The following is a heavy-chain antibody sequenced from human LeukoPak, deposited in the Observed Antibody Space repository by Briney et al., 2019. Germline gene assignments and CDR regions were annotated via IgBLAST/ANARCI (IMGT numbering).Heavy chain of an antibody. CDR1: GGSISSNNYY. V-gene: IGHV4-39*07. CDR2: IYYSGGT. CDR3: AGVVQASSWYFDL. Sequence: KPSETLSLTCTVSGGSISSNNYYWAWIRQPPGKGLDWIGSIYYSGGTYYNPSLKSRVTISVDTSKNQFSLKLSSVTAADTAVYYCAGVVQASSWYFDLWGRGTLVTVSS. J-gene: IGHJ2*01. D-gene: IGHD6-6*01.